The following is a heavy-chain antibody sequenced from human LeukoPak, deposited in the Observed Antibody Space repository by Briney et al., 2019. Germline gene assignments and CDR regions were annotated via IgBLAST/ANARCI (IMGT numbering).Heavy chain of an antibody. CDR3: ARGADYGGNPPDY. Sequence: GGSLRLSCAASGFTFSSYAMDWVRQAPGKGLEWVSTIIGSGAATYYADSVKSRFTISRDNSKNTLYLQMNSLRAEDTAVYYCARGADYGGNPPDYWGQGTLVTVSS. CDR2: IIGSGAAT. J-gene: IGHJ4*02. D-gene: IGHD4-23*01. CDR1: GFTFSSYA. V-gene: IGHV3-23*01.